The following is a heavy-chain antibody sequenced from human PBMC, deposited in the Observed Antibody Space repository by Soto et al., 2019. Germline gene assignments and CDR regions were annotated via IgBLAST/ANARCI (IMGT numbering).Heavy chain of an antibody. CDR2: ISNDGSNK. CDR1: GFTFRSCG. D-gene: IGHD6-13*01. CDR3: AKDYSTWCMDV. V-gene: IGHV3-30*18. Sequence: QVQLVESGGGVVQPGRSLRLSCAASGFTFRSCGMHWVRQAPGKGLEWVAVISNDGSNKYYADSVKGRFTISRDTSKNTLYLQMNSLRAEDTAVYYCAKDYSTWCMDVWGQGTTVTVSS. J-gene: IGHJ6*02.